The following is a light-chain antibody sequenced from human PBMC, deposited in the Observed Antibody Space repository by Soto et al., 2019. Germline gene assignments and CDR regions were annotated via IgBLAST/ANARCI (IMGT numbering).Light chain of an antibody. CDR1: QSISSW. J-gene: IGKJ4*01. V-gene: IGKV1-5*01. Sequence: DIQITQSPSSLSASVGDRVTITCRASQSISSWLAWYQQKPGKAPKLLIYDASSLESGVPSRFSGSGSGTEFTLTISSLQPDDFATYYCQQYNTGLTFGGGTKLDIK. CDR2: DAS. CDR3: QQYNTGLT.